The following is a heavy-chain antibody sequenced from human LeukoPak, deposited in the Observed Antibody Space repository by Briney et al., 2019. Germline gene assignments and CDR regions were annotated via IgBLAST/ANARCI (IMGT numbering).Heavy chain of an antibody. D-gene: IGHD4-23*01. Sequence: ASVKVSCKTSGYTFTGYYMHWVRQAPGQGLEWMGIINPSGGSTSYAQKFQGRVTMTRDMSTSTDYMELSSLRSEDTAVYYCARDNSVEDTAWWFDPWGQGTLVTVSS. CDR3: ARDNSVEDTAWWFDP. CDR2: INPSGGST. J-gene: IGHJ5*02. V-gene: IGHV1-46*01. CDR1: GYTFTGYY.